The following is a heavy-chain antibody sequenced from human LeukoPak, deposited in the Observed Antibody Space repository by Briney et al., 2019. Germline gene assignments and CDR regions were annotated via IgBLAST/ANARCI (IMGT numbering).Heavy chain of an antibody. Sequence: SETLSLTCSVSGGSIIRKYWSWIRQPPGKGLEWIGYIYYSGSTNYNPSLKSRVTISVDTSKNQFSLKLSSVTAADTAVYYCARDPPRRAFDIWGQGTMVTVSS. V-gene: IGHV4-59*01. J-gene: IGHJ3*02. CDR3: ARDPPRRAFDI. CDR2: IYYSGST. CDR1: GGSIIRKY.